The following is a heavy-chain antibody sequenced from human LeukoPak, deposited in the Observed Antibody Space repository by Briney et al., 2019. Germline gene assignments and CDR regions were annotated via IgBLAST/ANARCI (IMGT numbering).Heavy chain of an antibody. V-gene: IGHV1-69*13. CDR1: GGTFSSYA. J-gene: IGHJ4*02. Sequence: SLTVSCKASGGTFSSYAISWVRQAHGQGIESMGGIIPIFGTANYAQKFQGRLTIAADESTRTAYLELSSLRSEDTAMYYCARGPPRYHYDSSGYYWDYWGQGTLVTVSS. D-gene: IGHD3-22*01. CDR3: ARGPPRYHYDSSGYYWDY. CDR2: IIPIFGTA.